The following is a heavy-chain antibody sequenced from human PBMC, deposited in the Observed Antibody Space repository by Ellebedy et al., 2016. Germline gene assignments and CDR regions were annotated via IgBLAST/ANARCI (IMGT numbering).Heavy chain of an antibody. CDR1: GFSVSSNY. CDR2: IYAGGST. Sequence: GGSLRLSCVVSGFSVSSNYLSWVRQAPGKGLEWVSVIYAGGSTFYADSVKGRFTISRDNSKNTLYLQMNRLRAEDTAIYYCARGNTIPGPEPLDYWGQGTLITVSS. V-gene: IGHV3-66*01. D-gene: IGHD1-14*01. J-gene: IGHJ4*02. CDR3: ARGNTIPGPEPLDY.